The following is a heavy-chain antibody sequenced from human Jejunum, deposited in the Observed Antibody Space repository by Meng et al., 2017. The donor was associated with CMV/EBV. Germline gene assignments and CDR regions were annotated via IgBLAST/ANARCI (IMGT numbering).Heavy chain of an antibody. CDR1: CYSISSCYY. CDR3: ARVSGRDYGGDDY. D-gene: IGHD4-17*01. Sequence: VSCYSISSCYYWVWIRQPPGEGLEWIGWIFHSGSAYYSPSLRSRVTMSVDTSRNHLSLKLTSVTAADTAFYYCARVSGRDYGGDDYWGQGTLVTVSS. J-gene: IGHJ4*02. V-gene: IGHV4-38-2*02. CDR2: IFHSGSA.